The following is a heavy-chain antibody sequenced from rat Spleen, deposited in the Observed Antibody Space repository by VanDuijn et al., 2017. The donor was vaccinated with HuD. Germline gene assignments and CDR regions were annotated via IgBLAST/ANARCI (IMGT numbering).Heavy chain of an antibody. CDR1: GFTFSNYG. Sequence: EVQLVASGGGLVQPGRSLKLSCAASGFTFSNYGMYWYRQFPEKRLEWVARIKAKSNNYATDYTESVKGRFTISRDDSKSSIYLQMNNLKEEDTAIYYCAPLPPHDFWGPGTMVTVSS. CDR3: APLPPHDF. D-gene: IGHD1-4*01. CDR2: IKAKSNNYAT. V-gene: IGHV6-6*01. J-gene: IGHJ1*01.